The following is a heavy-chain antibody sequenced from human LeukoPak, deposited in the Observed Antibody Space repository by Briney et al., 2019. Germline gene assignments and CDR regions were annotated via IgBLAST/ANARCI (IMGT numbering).Heavy chain of an antibody. CDR3: AKIASGYSSGWPAGYFDY. CDR1: GFTFSSYE. Sequence: GGSLRLSCAASGFTFSSYEMNWVRQAPGKGLEWVSYIGTSDSSTYYADSVKGRFTISRDNSKNTLYLQMNSLRAEDTAVYYCAKIASGYSSGWPAGYFDYWGQGTLVTVSS. J-gene: IGHJ4*02. V-gene: IGHV3-48*03. CDR2: IGTSDSST. D-gene: IGHD6-19*01.